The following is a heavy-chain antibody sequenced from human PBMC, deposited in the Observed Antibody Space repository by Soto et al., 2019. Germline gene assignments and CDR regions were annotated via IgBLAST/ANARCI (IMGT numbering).Heavy chain of an antibody. J-gene: IGHJ4*02. D-gene: IGHD1-26*01. V-gene: IGHV4-59*01. Sequence: SETLSLTCTVSCGSISSYYWSWIRQPPGKGLEWIGYIYYSGSTNYNPSLKSRVTISVDTSKNQFSLKLSSVTAADTAVYYCARDSGATGIDYWGQGTLVTVSS. CDR1: CGSISSYY. CDR3: ARDSGATGIDY. CDR2: IYYSGST.